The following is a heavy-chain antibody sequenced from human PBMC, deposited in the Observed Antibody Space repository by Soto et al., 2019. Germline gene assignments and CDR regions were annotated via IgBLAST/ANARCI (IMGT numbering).Heavy chain of an antibody. CDR3: GKRSGIGGDWGHLGY. CDR1: GFTFSSYP. J-gene: IGHJ4*02. D-gene: IGHD1-26*01. Sequence: EVQLLESGGGFIQPGGSLRLSCAASGFTFSSYPMTWVRQAPGKGLEWVSAIGGSGDNTYYPDSVRGRFTISRDNSKKTLYMQMNSLRDEDTAVYYCGKRSGIGGDWGHLGYWGQGTLVTVSS. CDR2: IGGSGDNT. V-gene: IGHV3-23*01.